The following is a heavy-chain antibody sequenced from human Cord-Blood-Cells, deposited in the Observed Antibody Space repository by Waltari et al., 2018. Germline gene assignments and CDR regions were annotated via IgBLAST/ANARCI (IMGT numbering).Heavy chain of an antibody. V-gene: IGHV3-23*01. CDR1: GFTLSRYA. D-gene: IGHD6-6*01. J-gene: IGHJ4*02. Sequence: EVQLLESGGGLVQPGGSLRLSCSASGFTLSRYAMSWVRQAPGKGLEWVSAISGSGGSTYYADSVKGRFTISRDNSKNTLYLQMNSLRAEDTAVYYCAKGRKYSSYYFDYWGQGTLVTVSS. CDR2: ISGSGGST. CDR3: AKGRKYSSYYFDY.